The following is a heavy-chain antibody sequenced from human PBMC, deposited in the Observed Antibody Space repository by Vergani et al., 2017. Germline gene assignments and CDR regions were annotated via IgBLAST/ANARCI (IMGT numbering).Heavy chain of an antibody. V-gene: IGHV3-15*01. CDR3: TRDPGGYSYGQAFDY. Sequence: VQLVESGGGLVKPGGSLRLSCAASGFTFSNAWMSWVRQAPGKGLEWVGRIKSKTDGGTTDYAAPVKGRFTISRDDSKSIAYLQMNSLKTEDTAVYYCTRDPGGYSYGQAFDYWGQGTLVTVSS. J-gene: IGHJ4*02. D-gene: IGHD5-18*01. CDR2: IKSKTDGGTT. CDR1: GFTFSNAW.